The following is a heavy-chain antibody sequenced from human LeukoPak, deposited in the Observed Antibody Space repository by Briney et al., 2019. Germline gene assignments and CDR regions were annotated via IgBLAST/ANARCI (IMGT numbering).Heavy chain of an antibody. D-gene: IGHD1-26*01. CDR2: IYYSGST. CDR1: GDSISSYY. CDR3: ARLEGATFGDAFDI. Sequence: SETLSLTCTVSGDSISSYYWNWIRQPPGKGLEWIGYIYYSGSTNYNPSLKSRVTISVATSKNQYSLKLSSVTAADTAVYYCARLEGATFGDAFDIWGQGTMVTVSS. V-gene: IGHV4-59*08. J-gene: IGHJ3*02.